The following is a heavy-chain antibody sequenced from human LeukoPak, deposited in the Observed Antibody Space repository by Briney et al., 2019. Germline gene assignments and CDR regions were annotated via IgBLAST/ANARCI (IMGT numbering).Heavy chain of an antibody. CDR3: AKGGYSYDDAFDI. CDR1: GGSISSYY. J-gene: IGHJ3*02. Sequence: SETLSLTCTVTGGSISSYYWSWIRQPPGKGLEWIGYIYYSGSTNYNPSLKSRVTISVDTSKNQFSLKLSSVTAADTAVYYCAKGGYSYDDAFDIWGQGTMVTVSS. V-gene: IGHV4-59*08. D-gene: IGHD5-18*01. CDR2: IYYSGST.